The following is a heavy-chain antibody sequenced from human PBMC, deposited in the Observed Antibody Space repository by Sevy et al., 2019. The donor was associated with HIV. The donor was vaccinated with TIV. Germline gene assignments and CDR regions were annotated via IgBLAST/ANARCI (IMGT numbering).Heavy chain of an antibody. CDR3: AKDLEYCSGGSCYYFDY. CDR1: GFTFSSYG. Sequence: GGSLRLSCAASGFTFSSYGMHWVRQAPGKGLEWVAVISYDGSNKYYADSVKGRFTISGDNSKNTLYLQMNSLRAEDTAVYYCAKDLEYCSGGSCYYFDYWGQGTLVTVSS. D-gene: IGHD2-15*01. V-gene: IGHV3-30*18. J-gene: IGHJ4*02. CDR2: ISYDGSNK.